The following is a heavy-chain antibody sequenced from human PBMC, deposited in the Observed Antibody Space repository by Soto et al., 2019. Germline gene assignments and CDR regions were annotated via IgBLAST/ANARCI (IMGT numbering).Heavy chain of an antibody. D-gene: IGHD4-17*01. CDR3: ARDSALLNDYGGNPRTDAFDI. V-gene: IGHV4-31*03. CDR2: IYYSGST. Sequence: PSETLSLTCTVSGGSISSGGYYWSWIRQHPGKGLEWIGYIYYSGSTYYNPSLKSRVTISVDTSKNQFSLKLSSVTAADTAVYYCARDSALLNDYGGNPRTDAFDIWGQGTMLTVS. J-gene: IGHJ3*02. CDR1: GGSISSGGYY.